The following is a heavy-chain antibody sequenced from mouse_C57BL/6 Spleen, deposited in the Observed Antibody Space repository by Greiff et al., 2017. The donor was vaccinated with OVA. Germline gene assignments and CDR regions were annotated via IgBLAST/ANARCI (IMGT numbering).Heavy chain of an antibody. CDR2: IDPETGGT. CDR1: GYTFTDYE. J-gene: IGHJ3*01. V-gene: IGHV1-15*01. Sequence: QVQLKESGAELVRPGASVTLSCKASGYTFTDYEMHWVKQTPVHGLEWIGAIDPETGGTAYNQKFKGKAILTADKSSSTAYMELRSLTSEDSAVYYCTGRTFAYWGQGTLVTVSA. CDR3: TGRTFAY.